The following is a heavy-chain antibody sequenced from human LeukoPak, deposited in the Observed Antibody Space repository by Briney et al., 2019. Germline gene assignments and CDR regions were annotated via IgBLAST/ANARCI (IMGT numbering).Heavy chain of an antibody. CDR1: GFNFRDYY. J-gene: IGHJ6*03. D-gene: IGHD3-10*01. CDR2: ISGTGKTS. CDR3: ARQRFGDYNYMDV. Sequence: GGSLRLSCAASGFNFRDYYMSWLRQAPGKGLEWISHISGTGKTSKYAESMEGRFTISRDNSNHLLYLQMTSLRADDTAVYFCARQRFGDYNYMDVWGKGTTVTVSS. V-gene: IGHV3-11*04.